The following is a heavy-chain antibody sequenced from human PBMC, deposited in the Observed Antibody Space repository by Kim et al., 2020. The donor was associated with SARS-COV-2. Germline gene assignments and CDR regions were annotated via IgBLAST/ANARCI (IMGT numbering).Heavy chain of an antibody. CDR3: AKEGYDTGRALDL. CDR2: ICWNSGTK. D-gene: IGHD3-3*01. CDR1: GFNFGDYD. Sequence: GGSLRLSCEGSGFNFGDYDMHWVRQAPGKGLEWVSSICWNSGTKGYADSVKGRFTISRDNAKKSLFLQMQSLRPEDTALYYCAKEGYDTGRALDLWGQGTMVTVSS. V-gene: IGHV3-9*01. J-gene: IGHJ3*01.